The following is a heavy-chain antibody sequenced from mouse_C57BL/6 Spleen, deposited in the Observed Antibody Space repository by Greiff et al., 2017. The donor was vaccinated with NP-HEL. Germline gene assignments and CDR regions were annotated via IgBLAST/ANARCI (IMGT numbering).Heavy chain of an antibody. D-gene: IGHD2-5*01. V-gene: IGHV1-59*01. J-gene: IGHJ3*01. Sequence: QVQLKQPGAELVRPGTSVKLSCKASGYTFTSYWMHWVKQRPGQGLEWIGVIDPSDSYTNYNQKFKGKATLTVDTSSSTAYMQLSSLTSEDSAVYYCAAYYSNYVAAYWGQGTLVTVSA. CDR3: AAYYSNYVAAY. CDR2: IDPSDSYT. CDR1: GYTFTSYW.